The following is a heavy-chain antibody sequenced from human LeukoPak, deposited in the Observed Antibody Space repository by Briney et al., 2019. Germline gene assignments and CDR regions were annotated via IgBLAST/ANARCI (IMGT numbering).Heavy chain of an antibody. CDR1: GGSMSGYF. CDR3: ARSITSSWYGDFRH. V-gene: IGHV4-59*01. D-gene: IGHD6-13*01. J-gene: IGHJ1*01. Sequence: SETLSLTCTVSGGSMSGYFWSWIRQPPGKGLEWIGYIYYSGSTNYNPSLKSRVTISVDTSKNQFSLKLSSVTAADTAVYYCARSITSSWYGDFRHWGQGTLVTVSS. CDR2: IYYSGST.